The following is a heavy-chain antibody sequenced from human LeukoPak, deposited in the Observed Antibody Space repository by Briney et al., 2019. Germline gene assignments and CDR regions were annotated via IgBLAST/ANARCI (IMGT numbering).Heavy chain of an antibody. Sequence: GGCLRLSCAASGFTFSDHYMSWTRQVRGKGLEWVSYISTSGTYANYADSVKGRFTISRDNAKNSLYLQMNSLRAEDTAVYYCARGHYGLDVWGQGTTVPVSS. CDR3: ARGHYGLDV. V-gene: IGHV3-11*03. CDR2: ISTSGTYA. CDR1: GFTFSDHY. J-gene: IGHJ6*02.